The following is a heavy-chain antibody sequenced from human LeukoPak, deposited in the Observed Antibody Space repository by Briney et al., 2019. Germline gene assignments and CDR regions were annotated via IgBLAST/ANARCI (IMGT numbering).Heavy chain of an antibody. J-gene: IGHJ4*02. Sequence: GGSLRLSCAASGFTFSSYSMNRVRQAPGKGLEWVSYISSSSSTIYYADSVKGRFTISRDNAKNSLYLQMNSLRAEDTAVYYCARGATYDGGDYWGQGTLVTVSS. CDR2: ISSSSSTI. CDR1: GFTFSSYS. V-gene: IGHV3-48*04. D-gene: IGHD5-12*01. CDR3: ARGATYDGGDY.